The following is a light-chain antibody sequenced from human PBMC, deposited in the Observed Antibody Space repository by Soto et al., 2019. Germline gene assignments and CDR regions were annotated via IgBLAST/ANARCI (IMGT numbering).Light chain of an antibody. CDR3: QEHGSSPPLS. CDR2: HAS. Sequence: ENVLTQSPGTLSLSPRERATLSCRASQSVSNRFVAWYQQKPGQAPRLLIYHASTRATGIPDRFSGSGSGTDFTLTISRLEPEDFAVYYCQEHGSSPPLSFGGGTKVEIK. CDR1: QSVSNRF. J-gene: IGKJ4*01. V-gene: IGKV3-20*01.